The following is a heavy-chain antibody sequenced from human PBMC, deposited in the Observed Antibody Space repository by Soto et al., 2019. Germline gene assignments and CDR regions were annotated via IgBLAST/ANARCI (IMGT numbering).Heavy chain of an antibody. Sequence: QVQLVQSGAEVKKPGSSVKVSCKASGGTFSSYAISWVRQAPGQGLEWMGGIIPIFGTANYAQKFQGRVTISADKSTSTAYMELSSLGSEDTAVYYCARHPDSSSWYEVQLHDYYYGMDVWGQGTTVTVFS. CDR1: GGTFSSYA. CDR3: ARHPDSSSWYEVQLHDYYYGMDV. V-gene: IGHV1-69*06. J-gene: IGHJ6*01. D-gene: IGHD6-13*01. CDR2: IIPIFGTA.